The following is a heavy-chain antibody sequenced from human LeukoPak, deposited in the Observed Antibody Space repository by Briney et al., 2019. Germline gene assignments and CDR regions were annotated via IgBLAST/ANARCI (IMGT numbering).Heavy chain of an antibody. CDR3: ARCFRGYRPDAFDL. CDR1: GFTFSDYY. D-gene: IGHD5-18*01. V-gene: IGHV3-11*04. Sequence: PGGSLRLSCAASGFTFSDYYMSWIRQAPGKVLEWVSYISSSSSTIYYADSVKGRFTISRDNAKNSLYLQMNNLRAEDTAVYYCARCFRGYRPDAFDLWGQGTMVTVSS. CDR2: ISSSSSTI. J-gene: IGHJ3*01.